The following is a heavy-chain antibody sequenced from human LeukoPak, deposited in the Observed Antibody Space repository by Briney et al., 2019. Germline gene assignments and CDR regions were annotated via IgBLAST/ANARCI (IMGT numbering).Heavy chain of an antibody. CDR3: ARVGEWELLGYYYYYGMDV. Sequence: PGGSLKLSCAASGFTFSGSAMHWVRQASGKGLEWVGRIRSKANSYATAYTASVKGGFTISRDDSKNTAYLQMNSLKTEDTAVYYCARVGEWELLGYYYYYGMDVWGQGTTVTVSS. V-gene: IGHV3-73*01. D-gene: IGHD1-26*01. CDR1: GFTFSGSA. J-gene: IGHJ6*02. CDR2: IRSKANSYAT.